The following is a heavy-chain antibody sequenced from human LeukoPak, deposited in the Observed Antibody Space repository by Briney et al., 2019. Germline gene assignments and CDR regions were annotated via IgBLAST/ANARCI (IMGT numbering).Heavy chain of an antibody. CDR1: GGSISIYY. D-gene: IGHD5-18*01. CDR2: IYYSGST. Sequence: SETLSLTCTVSGGSISIYYWSWIRQPPGKGLEWIGYIYYSGSTNYNPSLKSRVTISVDTSKNQFSLKLSSVTAADTAVYYCACQGYSYGADFYFYYWGQGTLVTVSS. CDR3: ACQGYSYGADFYFYY. V-gene: IGHV4-59*08. J-gene: IGHJ4*02.